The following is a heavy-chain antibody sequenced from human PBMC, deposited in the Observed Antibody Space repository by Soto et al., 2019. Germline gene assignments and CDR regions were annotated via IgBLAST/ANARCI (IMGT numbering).Heavy chain of an antibody. CDR3: ARAPPKDTDKTRSRTRWFDP. CDR2: INHSGST. CDR1: GGSFSGYY. V-gene: IGHV4-34*01. Sequence: SETLSLTCAIYGGSFSGYYWSWIRQPPGKGLEWIGEINHSGSTNYNPSLKSRVTISVDTSKNQFSLKLSSVTAADTAVYYCARAPPKDTDKTRSRTRWFDPWGQGTLVTVSS. D-gene: IGHD5-18*01. J-gene: IGHJ5*02.